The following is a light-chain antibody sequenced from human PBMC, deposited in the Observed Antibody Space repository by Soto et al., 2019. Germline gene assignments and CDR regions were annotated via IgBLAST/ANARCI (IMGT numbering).Light chain of an antibody. J-gene: IGLJ1*01. CDR1: SSNLGSNY. CDR2: RNN. V-gene: IGLV1-47*01. CDR3: AAWDDSLSGYV. Sequence: QSVLTQPPSASGTPGQRVTISCSGSSSNLGSNYVYWYQQLPGTAPKLLIYRNNQRPSGVPDRFSGSKSGTSVSLAISGLRSEDEADYYCAAWDDSLSGYVFGTGTKLTVL.